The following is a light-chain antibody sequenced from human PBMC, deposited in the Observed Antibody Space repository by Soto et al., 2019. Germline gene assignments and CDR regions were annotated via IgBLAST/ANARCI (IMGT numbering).Light chain of an antibody. V-gene: IGKV3-20*01. CDR1: QSVSSSY. CDR2: GAS. CDR3: QHSGA. J-gene: IGKJ1*01. Sequence: EIVLTQSPGTLSLSPGERATLSCRASQSVSSSYLAWYQQKRGQAPRLLIYGASSRDTGIPDRFSGSGSETDYTLTINRLEPEDFAVYYCQHSGAFGQGTKVDIK.